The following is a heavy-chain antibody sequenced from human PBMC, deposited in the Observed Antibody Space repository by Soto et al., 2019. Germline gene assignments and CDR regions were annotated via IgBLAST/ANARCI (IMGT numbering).Heavy chain of an antibody. CDR3: ARGRSSGGTFDY. Sequence: LRLSCAASGFTFSSYSMNWVRQAPGKGLEWVSSISSSSSYIYYADSVKGRFTISRDNAKNSLYLQMNSLRAEDTAVYYCARGRSSGGTFDYWGQGTLVTVSS. CDR2: ISSSSSYI. CDR1: GFTFSSYS. V-gene: IGHV3-21*01. J-gene: IGHJ4*02. D-gene: IGHD6-19*01.